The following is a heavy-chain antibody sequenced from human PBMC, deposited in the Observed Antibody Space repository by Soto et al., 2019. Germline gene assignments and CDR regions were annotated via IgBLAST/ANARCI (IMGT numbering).Heavy chain of an antibody. Sequence: QVQLVQSGAEVKKPGSSVKVSCKTSGGTFSTYTLSWVRQAPGQGLEWMGRIIPVLDKADYAQRFQGRLTITAERSTSNANMELSSLSSEDTAIYYCARGATAGDSAVHYWGQGTLVSVSS. CDR2: IIPVLDKA. J-gene: IGHJ4*02. CDR3: ARGATAGDSAVHY. D-gene: IGHD2-21*01. CDR1: GGTFSTYT. V-gene: IGHV1-69*02.